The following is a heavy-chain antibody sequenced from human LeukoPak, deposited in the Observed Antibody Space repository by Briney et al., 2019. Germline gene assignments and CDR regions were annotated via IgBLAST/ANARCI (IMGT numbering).Heavy chain of an antibody. CDR1: GFTFSSYW. CDR3: AREGLRLGELSSRIFGY. CDR2: IKQDGSEK. V-gene: IGHV3-7*01. D-gene: IGHD3-16*02. Sequence: GGSLRLSCAASGFTFSSYWMSWVRQAPGKGLEWVANIKQDGSEKYYVDSVKGRFTISRDNAKNSLYLQMNSLRAEDTAVYYCAREGLRLGELSSRIFGYWGQGTLVTVSS. J-gene: IGHJ4*02.